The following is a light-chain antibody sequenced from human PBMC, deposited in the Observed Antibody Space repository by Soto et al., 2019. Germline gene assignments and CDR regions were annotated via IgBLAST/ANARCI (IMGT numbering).Light chain of an antibody. CDR1: QSVSSY. CDR3: QQSYCTLIT. CDR2: AAS. V-gene: IGKV1-39*01. Sequence: DIQMTQSPASLSVSVGDRVTLTCRASQSVSSYLNWYQQKPGKAPKLLIYAASTMHSGIPARFSGSGSGTDFTLTISRLQHEFFANYCCQQSYCTLITFGQGTRLEIK. J-gene: IGKJ5*01.